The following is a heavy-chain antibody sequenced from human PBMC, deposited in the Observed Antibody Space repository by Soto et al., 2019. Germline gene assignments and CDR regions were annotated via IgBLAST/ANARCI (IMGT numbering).Heavy chain of an antibody. Sequence: PSQTLSHTCTVSGDCSTSYYRSWLRQSPGKRLEWIGYIHYSGITKYNPSLKSRVTISLDTSKNQFSLKLSSVTAADTAVYYCARMGGCSSTRCYLVAYWGQGDLVT. V-gene: IGHV4-59*12. CDR2: IHYSGIT. D-gene: IGHD2-2*01. CDR3: ARMGGCSSTRCYLVAY. CDR1: GDCSTSYY. J-gene: IGHJ4*02.